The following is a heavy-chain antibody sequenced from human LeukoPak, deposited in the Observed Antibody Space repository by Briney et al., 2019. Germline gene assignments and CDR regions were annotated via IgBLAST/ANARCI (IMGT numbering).Heavy chain of an antibody. D-gene: IGHD2-2*01. CDR3: ARGIIVVAADNNWFDP. Sequence: PGGSLRLSCAASGFTFSSYSMNWVRQAPGKGLEWVSSISTSSSYIYYADSVKGRFTIPRDNAKNSLYLQMDSLRAEDTAVYYCARGIIVVAADNNWFDPWGQGTLVTVSS. CDR2: ISTSSSYI. J-gene: IGHJ5*02. CDR1: GFTFSSYS. V-gene: IGHV3-21*01.